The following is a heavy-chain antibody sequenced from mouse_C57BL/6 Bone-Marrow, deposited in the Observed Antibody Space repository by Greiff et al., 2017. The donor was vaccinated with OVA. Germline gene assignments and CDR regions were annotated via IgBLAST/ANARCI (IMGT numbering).Heavy chain of an antibody. CDR2: IDPENGDT. CDR3: TLSTMITTRAMDY. J-gene: IGHJ4*01. Sequence: EVQLQESGAELVRPGASVKLSCTASGFNIKDDYMHWVKQRPEQGLEWIGWIDPENGDTEYASKFQGKATITADTSSNTAYLQLSSLTSEDTAVYYCTLSTMITTRAMDYWGQGTSVTVSS. CDR1: GFNIKDDY. D-gene: IGHD2-4*01. V-gene: IGHV14-4*01.